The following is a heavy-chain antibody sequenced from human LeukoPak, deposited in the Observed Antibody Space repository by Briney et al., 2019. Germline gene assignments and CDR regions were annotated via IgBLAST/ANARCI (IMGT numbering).Heavy chain of an antibody. D-gene: IGHD1-26*01. CDR3: AFSPEPSGPFDI. V-gene: IGHV1-69*04. J-gene: IGHJ3*02. Sequence: SVKVSCKASGGTFSSYAVSWVRQAPGQGLGWMGRVIPILGTANYAQKFQGRVTITADKSTSTAYMELSSLRSEDTAVYYCAFSPEPSGPFDIWGQGTMVTVSS. CDR1: GGTFSSYA. CDR2: VIPILGTA.